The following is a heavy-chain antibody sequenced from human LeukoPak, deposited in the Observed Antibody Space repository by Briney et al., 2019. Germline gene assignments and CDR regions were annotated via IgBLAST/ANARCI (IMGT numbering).Heavy chain of an antibody. CDR1: GYTFTGYY. Sequence: GASVKVSCKASGYTFTGYYMHWVRQAPGQGLEWMGRINPNSGGTNYAQKFQGRVTMTRDTSISTAYMELSRLRSDDTAVYYCARGRITKLNWFDPWGQGTLSPSPQ. CDR3: ARGRITKLNWFDP. V-gene: IGHV1-2*06. CDR2: INPNSGGT. J-gene: IGHJ5*02. D-gene: IGHD3-3*01.